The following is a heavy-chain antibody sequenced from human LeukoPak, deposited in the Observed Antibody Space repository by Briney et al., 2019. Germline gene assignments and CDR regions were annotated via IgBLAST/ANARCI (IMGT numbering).Heavy chain of an antibody. V-gene: IGHV3-64*01. CDR2: ISSKGDNI. Sequence: GGSLRLSCAGSGFTFSSYAIHWVRQAPGKGLEYVSTISSKGDNIFYANSVKGRFTISRDNSKNTVYLQMGSLRAEDMAVCYCGRVRISAARGYMDVWGKGTTVTVSS. CDR3: GRVRISAARGYMDV. CDR1: GFTFSSYA. D-gene: IGHD6-13*01. J-gene: IGHJ6*04.